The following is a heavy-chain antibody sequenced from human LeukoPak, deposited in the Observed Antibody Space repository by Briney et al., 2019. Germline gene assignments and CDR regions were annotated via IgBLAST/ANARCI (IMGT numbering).Heavy chain of an antibody. D-gene: IGHD2-8*01. CDR3: AKQSYARSLGE. J-gene: IGHJ4*02. Sequence: PGRSLRLSCATSGFPFSDFSMSWVRQAPGKGLEWISTTNSGGTSTYYAESVKGRFTTSRDNSKNTLYLQMSSLRVEDTAVYYCAKQSYARSLGEGGPGTLVSVSS. V-gene: IGHV3-23*01. CDR2: TNSGGTST. CDR1: GFPFSDFS.